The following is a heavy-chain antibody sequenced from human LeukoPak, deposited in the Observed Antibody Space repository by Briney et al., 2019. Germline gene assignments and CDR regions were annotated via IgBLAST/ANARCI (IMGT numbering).Heavy chain of an antibody. Sequence: PSETLSLTCTVSSGSISTSNYYWGWVRQPPGKALEWIGNIFYTGSTYYSPSLKSRVTISLDTSRNQFSLRLNSVTAADTAVYYCARDVYYYGSGSYFLDYWGQGTLVTVSS. J-gene: IGHJ4*02. V-gene: IGHV4-39*07. D-gene: IGHD3-10*01. CDR2: IFYTGST. CDR1: SGSISTSNYY. CDR3: ARDVYYYGSGSYFLDY.